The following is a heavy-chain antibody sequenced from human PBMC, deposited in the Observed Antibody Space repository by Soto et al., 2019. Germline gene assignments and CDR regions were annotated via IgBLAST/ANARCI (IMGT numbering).Heavy chain of an antibody. J-gene: IGHJ4*02. V-gene: IGHV3-74*01. Sequence: EVPLVESGGGLVQPGGSLRLSCAVSGFTFSRHWMHWVRQAPGKGLQWVSRINTDGSGTNYADSVEGRFTISRDNTKNTLYLQMNSLRGEDTAQYYCVRGTSDWYGVDFWGQGTLVTVSS. D-gene: IGHD3-10*01. CDR2: INTDGSGT. CDR3: VRGTSDWYGVDF. CDR1: GFTFSRHW.